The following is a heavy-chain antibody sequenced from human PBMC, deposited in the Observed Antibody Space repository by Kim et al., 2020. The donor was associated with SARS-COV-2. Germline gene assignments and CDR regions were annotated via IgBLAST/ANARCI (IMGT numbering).Heavy chain of an antibody. CDR1: GGSFSGYY. J-gene: IGHJ4*02. Sequence: SETLSLTCAVYGGSFSGYYWSWIRQPPGKGLEWIGEINHSGSTNYNPSLKSRVTISVDTSKNQFSLKLSSVTAADTAVYYCARVVSHSSGYYIRGLFDYCGQGTLVTVSS. V-gene: IGHV4-34*01. CDR2: INHSGST. D-gene: IGHD3-22*01. CDR3: ARVVSHSSGYYIRGLFDY.